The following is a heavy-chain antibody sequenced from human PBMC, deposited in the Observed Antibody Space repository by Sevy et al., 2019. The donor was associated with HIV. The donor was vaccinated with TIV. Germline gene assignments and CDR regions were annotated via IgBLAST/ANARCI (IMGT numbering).Heavy chain of an antibody. CDR3: ARDLPPSATTVPHFDC. CDR2: IFISVTPM. Sequence: GGSLRLSCAASGFTFSSYEMNWVRQAPGKGREWISYIFISVTPMYSSDSVRGRFTISRDNARRSLYLQMNSLRAEDTAVYYCARDLPPSATTVPHFDCWGQGTLVTVSS. V-gene: IGHV3-48*03. CDR1: GFTFSSYE. J-gene: IGHJ4*02. D-gene: IGHD4-17*01.